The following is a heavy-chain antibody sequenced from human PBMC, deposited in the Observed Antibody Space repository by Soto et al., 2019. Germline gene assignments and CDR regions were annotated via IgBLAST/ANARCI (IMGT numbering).Heavy chain of an antibody. CDR3: ARVNYGDYYYGMDV. J-gene: IGHJ6*02. CDR2: ISYTGSA. Sequence: SDTLSLTCTVSGGPINYSYWTWIRQPPGKGLEWIGYISYTGSANYNASLKSRLTISVDTSKNQFSLKLSSVTAADTALYYCARVNYGDYYYGMDVWGQGTTVTVSS. CDR1: GGPINYSY. D-gene: IGHD4-17*01. V-gene: IGHV4-59*07.